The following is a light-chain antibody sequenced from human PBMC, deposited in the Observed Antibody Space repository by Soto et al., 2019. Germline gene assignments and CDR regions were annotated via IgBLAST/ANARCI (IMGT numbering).Light chain of an antibody. CDR2: GAS. CDR3: QQYGGSRWT. J-gene: IGKJ1*01. CDR1: HSVSSTY. V-gene: IGKV3-20*01. Sequence: ETVLTQSPGTLSLSPGERATLSCMASHSVSSTYLAWYQQKPGQAPRLLIYGASNRATGIPDRFSGSGSGTDFTLTISRLEPEDFAVYYCQQYGGSRWTFGQGTRVDI.